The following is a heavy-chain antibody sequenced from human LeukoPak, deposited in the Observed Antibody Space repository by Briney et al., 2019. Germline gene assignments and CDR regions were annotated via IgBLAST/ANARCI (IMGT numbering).Heavy chain of an antibody. Sequence: RTSETLSLTCTVSGGSISSYYWSWIRQPPGKGLEWIGYIYYSGSTNYNPSLKSRVTISVDTSKNQLSLKLSSVTAADTAVYYCARGGYGSGSYYIDYWGQGTLVTVSS. V-gene: IGHV4-59*01. J-gene: IGHJ4*02. D-gene: IGHD3-10*01. CDR3: ARGGYGSGSYYIDY. CDR2: IYYSGST. CDR1: GGSISSYY.